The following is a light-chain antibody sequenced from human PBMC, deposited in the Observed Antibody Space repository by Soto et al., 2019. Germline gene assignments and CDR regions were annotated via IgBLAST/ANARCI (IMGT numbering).Light chain of an antibody. Sequence: EIVLTQSPGTLSLSPGGRATLSCRASQSIDSRYLAWYQQTPGQAPRLLIYAASYRATGIPDRFSGSGSGTDFTLTISRLEPEDFAVYYCQQYGSSPVLTFGGGTKLEIK. CDR1: QSIDSRY. J-gene: IGKJ4*01. CDR2: AAS. V-gene: IGKV3-20*01. CDR3: QQYGSSPVLT.